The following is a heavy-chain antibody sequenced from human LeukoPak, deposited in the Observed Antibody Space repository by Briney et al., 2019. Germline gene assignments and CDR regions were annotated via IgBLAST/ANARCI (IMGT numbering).Heavy chain of an antibody. CDR2: INPNSGGT. CDR1: GYTFTGYY. CDR3: ARILGGPWRWFDL. D-gene: IGHD2-15*01. J-gene: IGHJ5*02. Sequence: ASVKVSCKASGYTFTGYYMHWVRQAPGQGLEWMGWINPNSGGTNYAQKFQGRVTMTRDTSISTAYMELSRLRSDDTAVYYCARILGGPWRWFDLWGQGTLVTVSS. V-gene: IGHV1-2*02.